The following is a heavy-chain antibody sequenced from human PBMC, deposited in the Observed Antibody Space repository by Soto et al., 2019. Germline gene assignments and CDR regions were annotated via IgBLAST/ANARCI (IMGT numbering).Heavy chain of an antibody. CDR3: AKDDSVFSGWYPGDDY. CDR2: ISGSGGST. V-gene: IGHV3-23*01. D-gene: IGHD6-19*01. J-gene: IGHJ4*02. Sequence: GGSLRLSCAASGFTFSSYAMSWVRQAPGKGLEWVSAISGSGGSTYYADSVKGRFTISRDNSKNTLYLQMNSLRAEDTAVYYCAKDDSVFSGWYPGDDYWGQGTLVTVSS. CDR1: GFTFSSYA.